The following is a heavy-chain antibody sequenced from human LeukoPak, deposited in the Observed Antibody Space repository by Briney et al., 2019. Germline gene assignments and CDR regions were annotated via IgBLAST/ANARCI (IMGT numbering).Heavy chain of an antibody. CDR3: ARGIGIADY. Sequence: TPVKVSCKASGYTFTGYYMHWVRQAPGQGLEWMGWINAGNGNTKYSQKFQGRVTITRDTSASTAYMELSSLRSEDTAVYYCARGIGIADYWGQGTLVTVSS. CDR2: INAGNGNT. J-gene: IGHJ4*02. V-gene: IGHV1-3*01. CDR1: GYTFTGYY. D-gene: IGHD6-13*01.